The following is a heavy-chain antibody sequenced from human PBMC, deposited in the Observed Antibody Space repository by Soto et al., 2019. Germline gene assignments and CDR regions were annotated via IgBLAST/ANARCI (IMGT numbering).Heavy chain of an antibody. CDR3: TTDLDSSGYVDY. Sequence: PVGSLRLSCAASGFTFSNAWMSWVRQAPGKGLEWVGRIKSKTDGGTTDYAAPVKGRFTISRDDSKNTLYLQMNSLKTEDTAVYYCTTDLDSSGYVDYWGQGTLVTVSS. CDR1: GFTFSNAW. V-gene: IGHV3-15*01. CDR2: IKSKTDGGTT. D-gene: IGHD3-22*01. J-gene: IGHJ4*02.